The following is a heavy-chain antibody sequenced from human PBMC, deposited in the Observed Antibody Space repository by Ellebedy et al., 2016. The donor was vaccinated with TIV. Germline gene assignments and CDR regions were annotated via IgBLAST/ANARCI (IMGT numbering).Heavy chain of an antibody. CDR3: ARAGLLTIVVESAGKVGGYYYYGMDV. V-gene: IGHV6-1*01. Sequence: SETLSLTCAISGDSVSSDSAAWNWIRQSPSRGLEWLGRTYYKSKWYTDYAVSLKSRITINPDTSKNQFSLQLNSVTPEDTAVYYCARAGLLTIVVESAGKVGGYYYYGMDVWGHGTTVTVSS. CDR1: GDSVSSDSAA. D-gene: IGHD2-2*01. J-gene: IGHJ6*02. CDR2: TYYKSKWYT.